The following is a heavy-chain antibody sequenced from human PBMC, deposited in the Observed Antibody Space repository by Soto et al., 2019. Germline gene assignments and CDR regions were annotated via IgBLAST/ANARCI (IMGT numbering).Heavy chain of an antibody. CDR1: GGSISSYY. CDR2: IYYSGST. CDR3: ARATYYYDSSGYYGYYFGY. Sequence: KPSETLSLTCTASGGSISSYYWSWIRQPPGKGLEWIGYIYYSGSTNYNSSLKSRVTISVDTSKNQLSLKLSSVTAADTAVYYCARATYYYDSSGYYGYYFGYWGQGTLVTVSS. D-gene: IGHD3-22*01. J-gene: IGHJ4*02. V-gene: IGHV4-59*01.